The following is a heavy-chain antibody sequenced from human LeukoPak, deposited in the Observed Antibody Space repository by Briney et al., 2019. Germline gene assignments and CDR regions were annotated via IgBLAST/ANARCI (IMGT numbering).Heavy chain of an antibody. CDR3: ARDRQGYSTSYYYYYGMDV. CDR1: GYTFTSYG. V-gene: IGHV1-18*01. J-gene: IGHJ6*02. CDR2: ISAYNGNT. Sequence: GASVKVSSKASGYTFTSYGISWVRQAPGQGLEWMGWISAYNGNTNYAQKLQGRVTMTTDTSTSTAYMEPRSLRSDDTAVYYCARDRQGYSTSYYYYYGMDVWGQGTTVTVSS. D-gene: IGHD6-13*01.